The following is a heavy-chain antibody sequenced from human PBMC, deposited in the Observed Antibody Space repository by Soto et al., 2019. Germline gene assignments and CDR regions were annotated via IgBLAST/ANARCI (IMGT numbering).Heavy chain of an antibody. CDR2: IGGSGGTT. CDR1: GVTFSSYG. Sequence: GGSLRLSCAASGVTFSSYGMTWVRQAPGKGLEWVSTIGGSGGTTHYTDSVKGRFTISRDNAKNSLYLQMNSLRAEDTAVYYCARDRGFGVVIIRDAFDIWGQGTMVTVSS. V-gene: IGHV3-23*01. D-gene: IGHD3-3*01. J-gene: IGHJ3*02. CDR3: ARDRGFGVVIIRDAFDI.